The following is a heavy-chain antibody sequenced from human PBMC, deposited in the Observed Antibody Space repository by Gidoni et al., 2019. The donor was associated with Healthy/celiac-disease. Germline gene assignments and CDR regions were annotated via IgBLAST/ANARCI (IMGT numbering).Heavy chain of an antibody. CDR3: ARGFGGATDYYYYYMDV. D-gene: IGHD1-26*01. Sequence: QVQLQQWGAGLLKPSETLSLTCAVYGGSFSGYYWSWSRQPPGKGLEWIGEINHSGSTNYNPSRKSRVTISVDTSKNQFSLKLSSVTAADTAVYYCARGFGGATDYYYYYMDVWGKGTTVTVSS. V-gene: IGHV4-34*01. CDR1: GGSFSGYY. J-gene: IGHJ6*03. CDR2: INHSGST.